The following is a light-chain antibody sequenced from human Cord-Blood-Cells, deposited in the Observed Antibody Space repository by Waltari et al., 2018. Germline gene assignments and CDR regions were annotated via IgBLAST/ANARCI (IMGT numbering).Light chain of an antibody. CDR2: EGS. CDR3: CSYAGSSTFGV. J-gene: IGLJ3*02. CDR1: SSDVGSYNF. V-gene: IGLV2-23*01. Sequence: QSALTQPASVSGSPGQSITIPCTGTSSDVGSYNFVSWYQLHPGKAPKLMIYEGSKRPSGVSNRFSGSKSGNTASLTISGRQAEDEADYYCCSYAGSSTFGVFGGGTKLTVL.